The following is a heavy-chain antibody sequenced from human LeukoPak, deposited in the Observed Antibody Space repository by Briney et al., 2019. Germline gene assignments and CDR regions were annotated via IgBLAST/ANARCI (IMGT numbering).Heavy chain of an antibody. Sequence: SVKVSCKASGGTFSSYAISWVRQAPGQGLEWMGRLIPIFGTANYAQKFQGRVTITTDESTSTAYMELSSLRSEDTAVYYCARDRVVLRYFDWLLPDYWGQGTLVTVSS. CDR3: ARDRVVLRYFDWLLPDY. D-gene: IGHD3-9*01. CDR1: GGTFSSYA. J-gene: IGHJ4*02. CDR2: LIPIFGTA. V-gene: IGHV1-69*05.